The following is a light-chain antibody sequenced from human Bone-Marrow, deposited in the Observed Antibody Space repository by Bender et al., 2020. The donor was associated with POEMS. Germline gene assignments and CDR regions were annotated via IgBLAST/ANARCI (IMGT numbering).Light chain of an antibody. J-gene: IGLJ2*01. CDR3: PAWDSDTVV. V-gene: IGLV3-1*01. CDR1: DLANKY. CDR2: QDN. Sequence: YHLTQPLSVSVSPGQTVTITCFGDDLANKYIYWFQQRAGQSPVLVILQDNKRASGLPARFSGANSGTTASLAIAATRDVDEDDYYCPAWDSDTVVFGGGTKLTVL.